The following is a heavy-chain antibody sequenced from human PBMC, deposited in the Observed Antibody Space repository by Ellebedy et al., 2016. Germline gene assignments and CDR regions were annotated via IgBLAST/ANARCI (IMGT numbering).Heavy chain of an antibody. CDR2: FSYSGNT. V-gene: IGHV4-39*01. D-gene: IGHD1-26*01. Sequence: GSLRLXXTVSGASISSGDCYWGWIRQPPGKGLECIGSFSYSGNTYYNPSLKRRVTISVDTSKNQFSLKLTSVAAADTAVYYCARHSTHSGTYPRPFDYWGQGTLVTVSS. CDR3: ARHSTHSGTYPRPFDY. J-gene: IGHJ4*02. CDR1: GASISSGDCY.